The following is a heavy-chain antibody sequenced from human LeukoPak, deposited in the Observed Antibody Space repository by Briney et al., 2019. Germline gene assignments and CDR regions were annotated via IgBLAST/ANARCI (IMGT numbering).Heavy chain of an antibody. J-gene: IGHJ4*02. D-gene: IGHD5-18*01. V-gene: IGHV4-39*01. CDR1: GGSISTSSAY. Sequence: SETLSLTCTVSGGSISTSSAYWGWIRQPPGKGLEWIGSIDYSKHTYYNPSLKRRVTISADTPKNQFSLTLGSVSATDTAVYYCVSPRGFSYGYFDYWGQGTLVTVSS. CDR3: VSPRGFSYGYFDY. CDR2: IDYSKHT.